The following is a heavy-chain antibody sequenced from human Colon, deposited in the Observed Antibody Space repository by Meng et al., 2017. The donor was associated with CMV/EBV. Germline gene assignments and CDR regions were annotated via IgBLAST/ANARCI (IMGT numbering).Heavy chain of an antibody. CDR3: ARAEYYNWFDP. J-gene: IGHJ5*02. Sequence: QVQVQESGPGLVKPSPXLSFTCTVSGGSMSSGDYFWNWIRQPPGKGLEWIGYIYYSGNTYYNPSLKSRVTISIDTSKNQFSLKLSSVTAADTAVYYCARAEYYNWFDPWGQGTLVIVSS. D-gene: IGHD1-14*01. CDR2: IYYSGNT. V-gene: IGHV4-30-4*01. CDR1: GGSMSSGDYF.